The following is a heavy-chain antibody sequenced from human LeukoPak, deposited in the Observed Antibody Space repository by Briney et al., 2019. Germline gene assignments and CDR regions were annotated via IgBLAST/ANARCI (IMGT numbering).Heavy chain of an antibody. CDR2: FFTSGTSGTT. CDR1: GVSVSTYY. V-gene: IGHV4-4*07. CDR3: ARVPNDYTISGVFDI. D-gene: IGHD4-11*01. J-gene: IGHJ3*02. Sequence: SETLSLTCTVSGVSVSTYYWSWIRQPAGKGLEFIGRFFTSGTSGTTNYNPSLKSRVTMSLDTSKNQFSLKLSSVTAADTAVYYCARVPNDYTISGVFDIWGQGTMVTVSS.